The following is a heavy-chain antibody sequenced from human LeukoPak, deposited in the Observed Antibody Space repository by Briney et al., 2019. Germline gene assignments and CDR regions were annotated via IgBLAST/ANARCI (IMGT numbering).Heavy chain of an antibody. CDR2: ISGSGGTT. CDR3: AKHGTDYDFWSGQYYFDY. D-gene: IGHD3-3*01. Sequence: GGSLRLSCAASGFTFSSYAMSWVRQVPGKGLEWVSVISGSGGTTNYADSVKGRFTISRDNSKNTLYLQMNILSAEDTAVYYCAKHGTDYDFWSGQYYFDYWGQGTLVTVSS. CDR1: GFTFSSYA. V-gene: IGHV3-23*01. J-gene: IGHJ4*02.